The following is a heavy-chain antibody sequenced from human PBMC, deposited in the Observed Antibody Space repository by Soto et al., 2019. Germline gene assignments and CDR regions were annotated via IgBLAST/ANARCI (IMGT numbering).Heavy chain of an antibody. D-gene: IGHD2-21*01. CDR2: IYYGGTT. CDR1: GGSSILTY. Sequence: QVRFREPAPGRLRLSKTLSPPCTASGGSSILTYGGWFGHSPGKGLEWVGYIYYGGTTSYNPSLKNRVTISLETSKSQFSLRLNSVTAADTAVYYCARLGAYYQSLDPWGPGTLVTVSS. J-gene: IGHJ5*02. CDR3: ARLGAYYQSLDP. V-gene: IGHV4-59*08.